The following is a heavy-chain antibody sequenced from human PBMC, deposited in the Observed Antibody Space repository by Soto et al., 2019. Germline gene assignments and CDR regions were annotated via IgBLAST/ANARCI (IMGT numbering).Heavy chain of an antibody. V-gene: IGHV4-39*02. CDR3: ARLLQAWKNVGSFDP. Sequence: SETLSLTCAVSGASISSDDYYWGWIRQPPGKGLEWIGNLYYDENTSYETVYYNPSLKSRVTISVDSPKNHFSLKLSSVTAADTAVYYCARLLQAWKNVGSFDPWGPGTLVTVSS. CDR2: LYYDENT. J-gene: IGHJ5*02. CDR1: GASISSDDYY. D-gene: IGHD1-1*01.